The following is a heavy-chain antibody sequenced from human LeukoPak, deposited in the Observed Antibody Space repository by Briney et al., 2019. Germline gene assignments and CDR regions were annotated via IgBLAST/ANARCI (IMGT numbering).Heavy chain of an antibody. Sequence: GGSLRLSCAASGFTFSSYAMSWVRHAPGKGLEWVSAISGSGGNTFFADSVKGRFTISRDNSKNTLYLQMNSLRAEDTAIYYCAKENYDSSGYYYAYFQHWGQGTLVTVSS. CDR1: GFTFSSYA. J-gene: IGHJ1*01. CDR2: ISGSGGNT. CDR3: AKENYDSSGYYYAYFQH. V-gene: IGHV3-23*01. D-gene: IGHD3-22*01.